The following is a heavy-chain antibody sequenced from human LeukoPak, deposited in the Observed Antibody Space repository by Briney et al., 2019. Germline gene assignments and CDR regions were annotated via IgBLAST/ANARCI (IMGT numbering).Heavy chain of an antibody. D-gene: IGHD1-14*01. CDR3: ARRPGN. CDR1: GLTFSSYA. Sequence: GGSLRLSCAASGLTFSSYAMHWVRQAPGKGLEWVAVISYDGSNKYYADSVKGRFTIYRDNSKNTLYLQMNSLRAEDTAVYYCARRPGNWGQGILVTVSS. J-gene: IGHJ4*02. CDR2: ISYDGSNK. V-gene: IGHV3-30*04.